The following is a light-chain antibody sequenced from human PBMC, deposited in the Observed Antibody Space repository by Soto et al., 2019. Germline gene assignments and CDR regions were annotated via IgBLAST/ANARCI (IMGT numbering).Light chain of an antibody. CDR2: SNN. J-gene: IGLJ2*01. V-gene: IGLV1-44*01. CDR3: ATWDDSLNGVV. Sequence: QSVLTQAPSASGTTGQRVTISCSGSSSNIGGNTVNWYQHLPGTAPKLLIYSNNQRPSGVPDRFSGSKSGTSASLAISGLQSEDEADYYCATWDDSLNGVVFGGGTKLTVL. CDR1: SSNIGGNT.